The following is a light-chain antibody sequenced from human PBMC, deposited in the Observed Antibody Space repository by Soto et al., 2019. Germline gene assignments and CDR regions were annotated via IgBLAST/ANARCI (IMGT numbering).Light chain of an antibody. CDR3: QQYHSFPRT. J-gene: IGKJ1*01. CDR2: AAS. Sequence: VIWMTQSPSLLSASIGDRVTISCRVSQGISSYLAWYQQKPGKAPELLIYAASTLQSGVPSRFSGSGSVTDFTLTISCLQSEDFATYYCQQYHSFPRTFGQGTKVEIK. V-gene: IGKV1D-8*01. CDR1: QGISSY.